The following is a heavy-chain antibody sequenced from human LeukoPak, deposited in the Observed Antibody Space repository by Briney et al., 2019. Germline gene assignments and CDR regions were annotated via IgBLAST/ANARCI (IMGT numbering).Heavy chain of an antibody. V-gene: IGHV3-7*01. CDR2: IKQDGSEK. J-gene: IGHJ5*02. D-gene: IGHD6-13*01. CDR3: ARGGGRFRKSSSQPFNWFDP. Sequence: GGSLRLSCAASGFTFSDYWMIWVRQAPGKGLEWVSNIKQDGSEKYYVDSVKGRFTISRDNAKNSLYLQMNSLRAEDTAIYYCARGGGRFRKSSSQPFNWFDPWGQGTLVTVSS. CDR1: GFTFSDYW.